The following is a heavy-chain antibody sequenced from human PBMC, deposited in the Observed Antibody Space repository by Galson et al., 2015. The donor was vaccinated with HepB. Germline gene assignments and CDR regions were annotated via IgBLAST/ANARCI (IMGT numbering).Heavy chain of an antibody. V-gene: IGHV3-30-3*01. CDR1: GFTFSSYA. CDR2: ISYDGSNK. D-gene: IGHD6-13*01. CDR3: ARERAYSSSSLDY. Sequence: SLRLSCAASGFTFSSYAMHWVRQAPGKGLEWVAVISYDGSNKYYADSVKGRFTISRDNSKNTLYLQMNSLRAEDTAVYYCARERAYSSSSLDYWGQGTLVTVSS. J-gene: IGHJ4*02.